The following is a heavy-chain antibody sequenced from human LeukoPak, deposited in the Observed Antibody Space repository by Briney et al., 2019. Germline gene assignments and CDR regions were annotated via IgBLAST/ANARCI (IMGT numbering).Heavy chain of an antibody. Sequence: SGGSLRLSCAASGFTVSSNYMSWVRQAPGKGLEWVSVIYSGGSTYYADSVKGRFTISRDNSKNTLYLQMNSLRAEDTAVYYCARDGIVGATTLDYWGQGTLVTVSS. V-gene: IGHV3-53*01. CDR2: IYSGGST. J-gene: IGHJ4*02. D-gene: IGHD1-26*01. CDR1: GFTVSSNY. CDR3: ARDGIVGATTLDY.